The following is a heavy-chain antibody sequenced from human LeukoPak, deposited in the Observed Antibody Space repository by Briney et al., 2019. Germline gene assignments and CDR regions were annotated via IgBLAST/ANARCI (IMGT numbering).Heavy chain of an antibody. D-gene: IGHD5-12*01. V-gene: IGHV4-4*07. CDR2: IYSSGSN. CDR3: AREPTSGREPTSGRPLDY. CDR1: GGSISGYF. J-gene: IGHJ4*02. Sequence: SGTLSLTCTVSGGSISGYFWIWIRQPAGTELEWIGRIYSSGSNNYNPSLKSRITMSLDTSKNHFSLNLTSVTAADTAEYYCAREPTSGREPTSGRPLDYWGQGTLVTVSS.